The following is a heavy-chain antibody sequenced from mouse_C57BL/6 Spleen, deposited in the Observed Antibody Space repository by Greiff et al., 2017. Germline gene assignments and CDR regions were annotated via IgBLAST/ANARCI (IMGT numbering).Heavy chain of an antibody. Sequence: EVKLQESGPGLVKPSQSLSLTCSVTGYSITSGYYWNWIRQFPGNKLEWMGYISYDGSNNYNPSLKNRISITRDTSKNQFFLKLNSVTTEDTATYYCARVEVANWYFDVWGTGTTVTVSS. J-gene: IGHJ1*03. D-gene: IGHD1-1*01. V-gene: IGHV3-6*01. CDR2: ISYDGSN. CDR3: ARVEVANWYFDV. CDR1: GYSITSGYY.